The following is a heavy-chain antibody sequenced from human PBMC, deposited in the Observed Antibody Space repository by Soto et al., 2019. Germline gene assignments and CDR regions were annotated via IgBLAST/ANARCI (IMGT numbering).Heavy chain of an antibody. CDR2: IIPIFGTA. Sequence: SVKVSCTASGVTFSSYAISWVRPAPGQGLEWMGGIIPIFGTANYAQKFQGRVTITADESASTAYMELSSLRSEDTAVYYCARETAKGDYDFWSGYRANAFDIWGQGTMVTVSS. CDR3: ARETAKGDYDFWSGYRANAFDI. J-gene: IGHJ3*02. D-gene: IGHD3-3*01. V-gene: IGHV1-69*13. CDR1: GVTFSSYA.